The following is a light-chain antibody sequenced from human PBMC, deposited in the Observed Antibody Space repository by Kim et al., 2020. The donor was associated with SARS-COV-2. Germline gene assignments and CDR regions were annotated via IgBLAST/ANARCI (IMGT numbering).Light chain of an antibody. CDR1: SLRSYY. CDR2: GRN. J-gene: IGLJ1*01. Sequence: AMGQTVKITWQGDSLRSYYASWYQRKPGQAPILVIYGRNNRPSGIPDRFSGSSSVNTASLTITGAQAEDESDYYCNSRDSTGKRWVFGTGTKVTVL. V-gene: IGLV3-19*01. CDR3: NSRDSTGKRWV.